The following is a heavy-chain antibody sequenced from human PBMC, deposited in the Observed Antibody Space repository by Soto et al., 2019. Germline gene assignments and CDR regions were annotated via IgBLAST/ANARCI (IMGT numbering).Heavy chain of an antibody. CDR2: ISYDGSNK. V-gene: IGHV3-30*18. J-gene: IGHJ6*02. Sequence: QVQLVESGGGVVQPGKSLRLSCAASGFTFSSYGMHWVRQAPGKGLEWMAVISYDGSNKYYVDSVKGRFTISRDNSKSPLYLQMNSLRDEDTAVYYCAKDGSATYYDGMDVWGQGTTVTVSS. CDR3: AKDGSATYYDGMDV. CDR1: GFTFSSYG. D-gene: IGHD3-10*01.